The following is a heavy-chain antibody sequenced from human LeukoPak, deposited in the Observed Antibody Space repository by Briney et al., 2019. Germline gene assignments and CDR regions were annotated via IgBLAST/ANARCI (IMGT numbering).Heavy chain of an antibody. J-gene: IGHJ4*02. Sequence: ETLSLTCTVSGGSVSSGSYYWSWIRQPPGKGLEWIGYIYYSGSTNYNPSLKSRVTISVDTSKNQFSLKLSSMTAADTAVYYCASWSRGYNYLAYFDYWGQGTLVTVSS. D-gene: IGHD5-24*01. CDR2: IYYSGST. CDR3: ASWSRGYNYLAYFDY. V-gene: IGHV4-61*01. CDR1: GGSVSSGSYY.